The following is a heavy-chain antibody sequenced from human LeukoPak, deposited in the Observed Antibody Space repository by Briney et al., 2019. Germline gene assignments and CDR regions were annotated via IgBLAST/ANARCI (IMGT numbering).Heavy chain of an antibody. CDR2: IKQDEGEK. V-gene: IGHV3-7*03. Sequence: PGGSLRLSCAASGFTFSIYWMSWVRQAPGKGLEWVANIKQDEGEKYYVDSVKGRSTVSRDNAKNSLYLQMDSLRVEDTAVYYCARPRGYCSGGSCFPSDYWGQGTLVTVSS. CDR1: GFTFSIYW. D-gene: IGHD2-15*01. CDR3: ARPRGYCSGGSCFPSDY. J-gene: IGHJ4*02.